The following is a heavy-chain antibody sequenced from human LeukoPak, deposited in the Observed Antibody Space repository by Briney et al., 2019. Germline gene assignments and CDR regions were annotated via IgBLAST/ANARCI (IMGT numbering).Heavy chain of an antibody. Sequence: ASVKVSCKASGYTFTSYGISWVRQAPGQGLEWMGWISAYNGNTNYAQKLQGRVTMTTDTSTSTAYMELRSLRSDDTAVYYCARHRSGWLQSSFDYWGQGTLVTVSS. CDR2: ISAYNGNT. CDR3: ARHRSGWLQSSFDY. J-gene: IGHJ4*02. D-gene: IGHD5-24*01. V-gene: IGHV1-18*01. CDR1: GYTFTSYG.